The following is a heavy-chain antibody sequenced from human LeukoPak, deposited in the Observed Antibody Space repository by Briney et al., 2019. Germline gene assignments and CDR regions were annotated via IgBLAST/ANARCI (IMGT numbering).Heavy chain of an antibody. Sequence: PSETLSLTCTVSGGSISSGSYYWSWIRRPAGKGLEWIGRIYTSGSTNYNPSLKSRVTISVDTSKNQFSLKLSSVTAADTAVYYCERGYCSSTSCGHFDYWGQGTLVTVCS. CDR2: IYTSGST. V-gene: IGHV4-61*02. CDR1: GGSISSGSYY. J-gene: IGHJ4*02. CDR3: ERGYCSSTSCGHFDY. D-gene: IGHD2-2*01.